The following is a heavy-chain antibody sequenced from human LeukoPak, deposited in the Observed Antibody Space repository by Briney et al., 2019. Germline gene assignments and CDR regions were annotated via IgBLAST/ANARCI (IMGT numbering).Heavy chain of an antibody. J-gene: IGHJ4*02. CDR3: AIPTGLTVPGPDY. CDR2: ISGDGGST. Sequence: GGSLRLSCAASGFTFSSYAMSWVRQAPGQGLEWVAAISGDGGSTYSAGSVEGRFSISRDNSKNTLYLQMSSLRVEDTAVYYCAIPTGLTVPGPDYWGQGTLVTVSS. CDR1: GFTFSSYA. V-gene: IGHV3-23*01. D-gene: IGHD6-19*01.